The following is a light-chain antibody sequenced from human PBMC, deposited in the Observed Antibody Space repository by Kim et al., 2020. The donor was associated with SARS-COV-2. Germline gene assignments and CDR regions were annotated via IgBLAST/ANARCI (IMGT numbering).Light chain of an antibody. V-gene: IGLV3-19*01. CDR2: GQN. J-gene: IGLJ2*01. CDR3: NSLDSNGNHVV. CDR1: SLRTCH. Sequence: WGEPVRITCQRGSLRTCHESWYQQQPGQVPVFVIYGQNIRPSANPDQFPGYSSGNTASLTITGFQAEDEADYYYNSLDSNGNHVVFGGGTQLTVL.